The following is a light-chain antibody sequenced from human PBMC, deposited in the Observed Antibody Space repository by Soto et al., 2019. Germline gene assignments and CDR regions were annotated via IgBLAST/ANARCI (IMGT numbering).Light chain of an antibody. Sequence: EIMMTQSPANVSVFPGGRATLSGRASQSIDSDLAWYQQKPAHVPRLLIYGASTRATGVPARFSGSGSGTEFTLTIISLQSDDFAVYYCQQYSHWRTFGPGTKVEIK. J-gene: IGKJ1*01. CDR3: QQYSHWRT. V-gene: IGKV3-15*01. CDR2: GAS. CDR1: QSIDSD.